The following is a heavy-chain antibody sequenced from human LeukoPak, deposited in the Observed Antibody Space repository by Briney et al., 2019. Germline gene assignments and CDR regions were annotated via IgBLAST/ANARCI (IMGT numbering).Heavy chain of an antibody. Sequence: PGGSLRLSCAASGFTFSSYSMNWVRQAPGKGLEWVSSISSSSSYIYYADSVKGRFTIPRDNAKNSLYLQMNSLRAEDTAVYYCARGRVPPPSFGYCSSTSCYSDAFDIWGQGTMVTVSS. V-gene: IGHV3-21*01. CDR2: ISSSSSYI. CDR1: GFTFSSYS. CDR3: ARGRVPPPSFGYCSSTSCYSDAFDI. D-gene: IGHD2-2*01. J-gene: IGHJ3*02.